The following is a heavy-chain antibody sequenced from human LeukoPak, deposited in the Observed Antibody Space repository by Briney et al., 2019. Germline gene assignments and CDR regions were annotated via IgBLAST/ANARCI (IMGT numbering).Heavy chain of an antibody. CDR2: IYYSGST. CDR1: GGSFSGYY. V-gene: IGHV4-34*01. J-gene: IGHJ4*02. CDR3: AKGRAGNYYYDSSDY. D-gene: IGHD3-22*01. Sequence: SETLSLTCAVYGGSFSGYYWSWIRQPPGKGLEWIGSIYYSGSTYYNPSLKSRVTISVDTSKNQFSLKLSSVTAADTAVYYCAKGRAGNYYYDSSDYWGQGTLVTVSS.